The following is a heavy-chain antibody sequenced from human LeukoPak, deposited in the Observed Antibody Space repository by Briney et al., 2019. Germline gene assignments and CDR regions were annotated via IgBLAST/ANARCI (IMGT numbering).Heavy chain of an antibody. D-gene: IGHD2-2*02. J-gene: IGHJ4*02. CDR2: INPNSGGT. CDR3: ARGYCSSTSCYSFDY. CDR1: GYTFTGYY. V-gene: IGHV1-2*02. Sequence: ASVKVSCKASGYTFTGYYMHWVRQAPGQGLEWMGWINPNSGGTNYAQKFQGRVTMTRDTSISTAYMEPSRLRSDDTAVYYCARGYCSSTSCYSFDYWGQGTLVTVSS.